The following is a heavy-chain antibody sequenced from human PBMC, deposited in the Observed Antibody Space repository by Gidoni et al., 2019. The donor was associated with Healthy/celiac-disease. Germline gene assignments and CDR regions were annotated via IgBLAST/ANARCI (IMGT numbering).Heavy chain of an antibody. J-gene: IGHJ3*02. Sequence: EVQLVESGGGLVQPGRSLRLSCAASGFTFDDYAMHWVRQAPGKGLEWVSGISWNSGSIGYADSVKGRFTISRDNAKNSLYLQMNSLRAEDTALYYCAKALTIFGVVDDAFDIWGQGTMVTVSS. D-gene: IGHD3-3*01. V-gene: IGHV3-9*01. CDR2: ISWNSGSI. CDR3: AKALTIFGVVDDAFDI. CDR1: GFTFDDYA.